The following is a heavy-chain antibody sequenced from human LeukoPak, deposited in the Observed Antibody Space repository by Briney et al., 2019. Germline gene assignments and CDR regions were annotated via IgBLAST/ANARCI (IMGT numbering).Heavy chain of an antibody. CDR1: GFTFSFYS. Sequence: GGSLRLSSAASGFTFSFYSMSWVRQAPGKGLEWVSSISSSSSDIYYADSVKGRFTISRDSAKNSLSLQMINLRGEDTAVYYCARSKAGAESSGNSFSHYYYYAMDVWGQGTTVTVSS. CDR2: ISSSSSDI. D-gene: IGHD6-19*01. V-gene: IGHV3-21*01. CDR3: ARSKAGAESSGNSFSHYYYYAMDV. J-gene: IGHJ6*02.